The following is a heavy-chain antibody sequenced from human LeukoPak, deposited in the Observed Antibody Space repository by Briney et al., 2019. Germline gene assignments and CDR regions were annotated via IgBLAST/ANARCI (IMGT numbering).Heavy chain of an antibody. CDR2: IKQDGSEK. CDR1: GFTFSSYW. D-gene: IGHD4-23*01. J-gene: IGHJ4*02. V-gene: IGHV3-7*01. Sequence: PGGSLRLSCAASGFTFSSYWMSWVRQAPGKGREWVANIKQDGSEKYYVDSVKGRFTISRDNSKNTVYLLMNSLRAEDTAVYFCAKGDGGNSPDYWGQGTLVTVSS. CDR3: AKGDGGNSPDY.